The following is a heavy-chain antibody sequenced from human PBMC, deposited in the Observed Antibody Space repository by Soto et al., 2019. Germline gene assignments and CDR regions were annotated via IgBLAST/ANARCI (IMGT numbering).Heavy chain of an antibody. CDR1: GYTFTSYY. Sequence: VKVSCKASGYTFTSYYMHWVRQAPGQGLEWMGIINPSGGSTSYAQKFQGRVTMTRDTSTSTVYMELSSLRSEDTAVYYCARVRHYYGSGSYYGLDYWGQGTLVTVSS. CDR2: INPSGGST. CDR3: ARVRHYYGSGSYYGLDY. D-gene: IGHD3-10*01. J-gene: IGHJ4*02. V-gene: IGHV1-46*01.